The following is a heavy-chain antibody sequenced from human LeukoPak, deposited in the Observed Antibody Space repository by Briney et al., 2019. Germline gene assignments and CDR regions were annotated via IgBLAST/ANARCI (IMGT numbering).Heavy chain of an antibody. J-gene: IGHJ4*02. D-gene: IGHD3-10*01. CDR3: AKVAKYYYGSETYFFFEH. V-gene: IGHV4-4*07. CDR2: IYTTGTT. Sequence: SETLSLTCTVSDTSINTYYWSWIRQPAGKGLEWIGHIYTTGTTNYNPSLKSRATMSIDTSKNQFSLNLRSVTAADTAVYYCAKVAKYYYGSETYFFFEHWGQGTLVTVSS. CDR1: DTSINTYY.